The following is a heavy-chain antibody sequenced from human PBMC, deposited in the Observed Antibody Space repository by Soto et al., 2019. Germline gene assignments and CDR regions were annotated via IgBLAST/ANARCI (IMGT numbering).Heavy chain of an antibody. Sequence: VQLVESGGDLVQPGRSLRLSCTTSGFTFGDYAVSWLRQAPGKGLEWVSFIRSKASGGTAEYAASVKGRFTISRDESKSNAYLQMNSLKTEDTAVYYCRRDLLGVRAFDIWDQGTMVTVSS. CDR2: IRSKASGGTA. CDR1: GFTFGDYA. V-gene: IGHV3-49*03. J-gene: IGHJ3*02. CDR3: RRDLLGVRAFDI. D-gene: IGHD3-16*01.